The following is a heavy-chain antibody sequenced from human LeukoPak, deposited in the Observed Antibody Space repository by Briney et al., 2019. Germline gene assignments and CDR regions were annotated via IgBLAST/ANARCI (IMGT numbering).Heavy chain of an antibody. CDR3: ARSNYYEAFDY. CDR1: GGSISSGGYY. J-gene: IGHJ4*02. CDR2: IYYSGST. Sequence: SENLSLTFTVSGGSISSGGYYWSWIRQHPGKGLEWIGYIYYSGSTYYNPSLKSRVTISVDTSKNQFSLKLSSVTAADTAVYYCARSNYYEAFDYWGQGTLVTVSS. V-gene: IGHV4-31*03. D-gene: IGHD3-22*01.